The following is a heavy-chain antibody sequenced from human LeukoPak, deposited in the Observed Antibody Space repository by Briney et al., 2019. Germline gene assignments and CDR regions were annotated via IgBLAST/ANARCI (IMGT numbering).Heavy chain of an antibody. Sequence: PGRSLRLSCAASGFSFSTYGMHWVRQAPGKGLEWVALIWSDGSVMLYADSVKGRFTISRDNSKSTLFLQMDSLRAEDTGVYYCAAEPAPAAFDYWGQGTLVTVSS. CDR1: GFSFSTYG. D-gene: IGHD6-13*01. V-gene: IGHV3-33*08. CDR3: AAEPAPAAFDY. CDR2: IWSDGSVM. J-gene: IGHJ4*02.